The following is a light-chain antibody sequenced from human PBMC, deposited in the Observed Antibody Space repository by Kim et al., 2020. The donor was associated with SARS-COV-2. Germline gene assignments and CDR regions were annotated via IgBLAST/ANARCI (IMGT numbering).Light chain of an antibody. Sequence: GRSIAMSCTATSSDVGYYNSVSCYQQHPGKAPQLIMYDVGEGASAVSNRFSGSQSGNTASLTISGLRAEDEADYYCSSHTTSSTYVFGSGTKVTVL. CDR2: DVG. CDR3: SSHTTSSTYV. V-gene: IGLV2-14*04. CDR1: SSDVGYYNS. J-gene: IGLJ1*01.